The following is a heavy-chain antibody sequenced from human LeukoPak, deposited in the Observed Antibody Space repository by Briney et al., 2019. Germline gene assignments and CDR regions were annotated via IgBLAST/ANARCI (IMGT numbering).Heavy chain of an antibody. J-gene: IGHJ5*02. V-gene: IGHV4-34*01. CDR3: ARGATTSDILTGYYRPWFDP. CDR1: GGSFSGYY. D-gene: IGHD3-9*01. Sequence: SETLSLTCAVYGGSFSGYYWSWIRQPPGKGLEWIGEINHSGSTNYNPSLKSRVTISADPSKNQFSLILIFVTAADTAVYYCARGATTSDILTGYYRPWFDPWGQGTLVTVSS. CDR2: INHSGST.